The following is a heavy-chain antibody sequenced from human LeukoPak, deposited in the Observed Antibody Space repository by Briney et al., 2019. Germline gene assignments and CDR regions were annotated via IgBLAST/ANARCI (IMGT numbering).Heavy chain of an antibody. CDR1: GFTVSSNY. CDR2: VKADGGEK. D-gene: IGHD6-6*01. V-gene: IGHV3-7*01. Sequence: PGGSLRLSCAASGFTVSSNYMNWFRQTPGKGLEWVAKVKADGGEKDHVASVKGRFTISRDNAKNSLYLQMNSLRVEDTAVYYCARGGAARPDFWGQGTLVTVSS. J-gene: IGHJ4*02. CDR3: ARGGAARPDF.